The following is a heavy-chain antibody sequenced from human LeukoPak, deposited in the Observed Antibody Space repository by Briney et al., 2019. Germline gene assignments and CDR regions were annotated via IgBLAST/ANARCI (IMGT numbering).Heavy chain of an antibody. Sequence: GGSLRLSCTAFGFSFSNYAMNWVRQAPGKGLEWLSYISTSSTTIHYADSVKGRFTSSREDARNSLYLQMNSLRAEDTAVYFCARAPGNYYDSTGHWYFDLWGRGTLVTVSS. CDR2: ISTSSTTI. CDR3: ARAPGNYYDSTGHWYFDL. J-gene: IGHJ2*01. D-gene: IGHD3-22*01. CDR1: GFSFSNYA. V-gene: IGHV3-48*01.